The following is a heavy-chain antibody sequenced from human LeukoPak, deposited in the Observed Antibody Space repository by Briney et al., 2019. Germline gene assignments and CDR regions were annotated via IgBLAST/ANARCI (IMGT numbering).Heavy chain of an antibody. Sequence: GGSLRLSCAASGYTFSSHGMHWVRQAPGKGLEWVAVISYDGSNKYYADSVKGRFTISRDNSKNTLYLQMNSLRAEDTAVYYCAKSTIVVLDYWGQGTLVTVSS. D-gene: IGHD2-15*01. V-gene: IGHV3-30*18. CDR2: ISYDGSNK. J-gene: IGHJ4*02. CDR1: GYTFSSHG. CDR3: AKSTIVVLDY.